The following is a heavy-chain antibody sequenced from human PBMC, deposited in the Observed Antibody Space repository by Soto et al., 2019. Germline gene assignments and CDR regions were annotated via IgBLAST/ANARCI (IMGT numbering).Heavy chain of an antibody. CDR3: TAGKLYPSLDFHY. Sequence: PGGSLRLSCTASGFTFGDYAMSWSRQAPGKGLEWAGFIRRKAYGGTTEYPASVKGRFTISRDDSRSIAYLQINSLKTEDTAVYYCTAGKLYPSLDFHYWGQGTLVAVSS. V-gene: IGHV3-49*03. CDR1: GFTFGDYA. J-gene: IGHJ4*02. D-gene: IGHD2-8*01. CDR2: IRRKAYGGTT.